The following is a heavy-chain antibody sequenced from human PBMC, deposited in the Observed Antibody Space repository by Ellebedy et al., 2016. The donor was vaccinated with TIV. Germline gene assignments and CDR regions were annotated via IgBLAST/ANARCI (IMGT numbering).Heavy chain of an antibody. V-gene: IGHV3-21*01. CDR2: ISDSSIYK. CDR3: AGSNYGGTTWGLYYYYGMDV. CDR1: GFTFSSYS. Sequence: GESLKISCAVSGFTFSSYSMNWVRQAPGKGLEWVSSISDSSIYKYYADSVKGRFTISRDNAKNSLYLQMNSLRAEDTAVYYWAGSNYGGTTWGLYYYYGMDVWGQGTTVTVSS. J-gene: IGHJ6*02. D-gene: IGHD4-23*01.